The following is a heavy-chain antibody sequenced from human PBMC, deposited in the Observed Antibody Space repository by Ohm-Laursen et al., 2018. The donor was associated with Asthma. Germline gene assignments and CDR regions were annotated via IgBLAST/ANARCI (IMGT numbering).Heavy chain of an antibody. CDR3: ARPTHNAYDSDYFDP. CDR2: ISYDGTNK. V-gene: IGHV3-30*04. D-gene: IGHD5-12*01. CDR1: GFTFSRYA. Sequence: SLRLSCSASGFTFSRYAIHWVRQAPGKGLEWVAVISYDGTNKYYADSVKGRFTISRDNSRNTLYLQMNSLRGEDTAVYYCARPTHNAYDSDYFDPWGQGTLVTVSS. J-gene: IGHJ4*02.